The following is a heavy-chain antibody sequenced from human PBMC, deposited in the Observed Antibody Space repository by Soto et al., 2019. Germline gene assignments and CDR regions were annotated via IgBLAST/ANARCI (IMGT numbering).Heavy chain of an antibody. D-gene: IGHD5-12*01. CDR1: GGSISSGGYY. V-gene: IGHV4-31*03. CDR3: ARTPTN. J-gene: IGHJ4*02. CDR2: VYYIGST. Sequence: QVQLQESGPGLVKPSQTLSLTCTVSGGSISSGGYYWGWMRQHPGKGLEWIGYVYYIGSTYYNPSLKHRVTISLDTSKNQFSLKLSSVTSADTAVYYCARTPTNWGQGTLVTVSS.